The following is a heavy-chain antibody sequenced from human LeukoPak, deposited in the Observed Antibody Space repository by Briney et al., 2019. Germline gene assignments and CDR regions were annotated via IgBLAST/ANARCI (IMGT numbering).Heavy chain of an antibody. CDR1: GYTFTSYD. V-gene: IGHV1-8*01. CDR2: MNPNSGNT. D-gene: IGHD6-6*01. Sequence: ASVKVSCKASGYTFTSYDINWVRQATGQGLEWMGWMNPNSGNTGYVQKFQGRVTMTRNTSISTTYMELSSLRSEDTAVYYCARGNADSSLSAWFDPWGQGTLVTVSS. J-gene: IGHJ5*02. CDR3: ARGNADSSLSAWFDP.